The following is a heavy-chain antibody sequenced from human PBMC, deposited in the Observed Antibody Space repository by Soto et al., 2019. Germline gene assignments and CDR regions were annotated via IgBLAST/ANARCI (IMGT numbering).Heavy chain of an antibody. CDR3: ARVAEPQQWLGEFDY. J-gene: IGHJ4*02. D-gene: IGHD6-19*01. CDR2: IWYDGSNK. Sequence: PGGSLRLSCAASGFTFGSYGMHWVLQASCKGLEWVAVIWYDGSNKYYADSVKGRFTISRDNSKNTLYLQMNSLRAEDTAVYYCARVAEPQQWLGEFDYWGQGTLVTVSS. V-gene: IGHV3-33*01. CDR1: GFTFGSYG.